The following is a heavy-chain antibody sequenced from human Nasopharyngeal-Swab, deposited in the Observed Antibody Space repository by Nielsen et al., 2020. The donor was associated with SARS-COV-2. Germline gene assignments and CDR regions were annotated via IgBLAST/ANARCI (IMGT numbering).Heavy chain of an antibody. Sequence: SDTLSLTCTVSGASVSSGTYYWSWIRQPPGKGLEWIGYIYYSGNTHYNPSLESRVTMSVDTSNNQFSLILSSVTAADTAVYYCARDRGDLRKYYFDYWGRGTLVTVSS. CDR1: GASVSSGTYY. J-gene: IGHJ4*02. CDR2: IYYSGNT. V-gene: IGHV4-61*01. CDR3: ARDRGDLRKYYFDY. D-gene: IGHD3-10*01.